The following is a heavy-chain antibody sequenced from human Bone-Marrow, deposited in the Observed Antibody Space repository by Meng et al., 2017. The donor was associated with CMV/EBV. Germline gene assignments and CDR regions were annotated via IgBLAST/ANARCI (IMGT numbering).Heavy chain of an antibody. CDR3: ARPDLSLGGYAMDV. V-gene: IGHV1-2*02. Sequence: ASVKVSCKASGYTFTGYYMHWVRQAPGQGLEWMGWINPNSGGTNYAQKFQGRVTMTGDTSTSTFYMALSSLTSGDTAVYYCARPDLSLGGYAMDVWGQGTTVTVSS. CDR2: INPNSGGT. J-gene: IGHJ6*02. CDR1: GYTFTGYY. D-gene: IGHD1-26*01.